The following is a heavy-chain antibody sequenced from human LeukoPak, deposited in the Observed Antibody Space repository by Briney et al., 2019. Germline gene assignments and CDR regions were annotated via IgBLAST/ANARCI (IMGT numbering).Heavy chain of an antibody. D-gene: IGHD6-13*01. J-gene: IGHJ6*03. CDR3: ASGFGSSWYYYYYYMDV. CDR2: IKQDGSEK. CDR1: GFTFSSYW. Sequence: PGGSLRLSCAASGFTFSSYWMSWVRQAPGKGLEWVANIKQDGSEKYYVDSVKGRFTISRDNAKNSLYPQMNSLRAEDTAVYYCASGFGSSWYYYYYYMDVWGKGTTVTVSS. V-gene: IGHV3-7*01.